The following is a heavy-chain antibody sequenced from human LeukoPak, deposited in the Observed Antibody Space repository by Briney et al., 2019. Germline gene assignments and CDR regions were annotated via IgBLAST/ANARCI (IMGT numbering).Heavy chain of an antibody. CDR2: IKNDGSST. CDR1: GFTFSNYW. J-gene: IGHJ4*02. Sequence: PGGSLRLSCAASGFTFSNYWMCWVRQAPGKGLVWVSCIKNDGSSTFYADAVKGRFTISRDNAKNTLYLQMDSLRAEDTGLFCCANMLDLPFCGQGTLVTVSS. V-gene: IGHV3-74*01. CDR3: ANMLDLPF. D-gene: IGHD2-2*03.